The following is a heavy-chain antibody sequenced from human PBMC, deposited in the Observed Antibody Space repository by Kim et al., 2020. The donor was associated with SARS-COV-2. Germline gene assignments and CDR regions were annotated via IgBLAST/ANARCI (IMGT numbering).Heavy chain of an antibody. CDR3: TTVGYFDWLLYRDIDY. J-gene: IGHJ4*02. Sequence: PVKGRFTISRDDSKTTLYLQMNSLKTEDTAVYYCTTVGYFDWLLYRDIDYWGQGTLVTVSS. D-gene: IGHD3-9*01. V-gene: IGHV3-15*01.